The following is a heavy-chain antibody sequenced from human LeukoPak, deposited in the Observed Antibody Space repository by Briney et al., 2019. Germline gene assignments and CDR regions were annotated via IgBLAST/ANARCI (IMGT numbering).Heavy chain of an antibody. CDR2: IYYSGST. V-gene: IGHV4-59*08. D-gene: IGHD1-26*01. J-gene: IGHJ4*02. Sequence: SETLSLTCTVSGGSISSYYWSWIRQPPGKGLEWIGDIYYSGSTNYNHSLKSRVTISVDTSKNQFSLRLSSVTAADTAVYYSARLASGSYGPLTPFDYWGQGTLLTVSS. CDR3: ARLASGSYGPLTPFDY. CDR1: GGSISSYY.